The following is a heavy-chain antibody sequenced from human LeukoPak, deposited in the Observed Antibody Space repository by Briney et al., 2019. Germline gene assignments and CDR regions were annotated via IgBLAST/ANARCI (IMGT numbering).Heavy chain of an antibody. V-gene: IGHV4-4*07. J-gene: IGHJ4*02. CDR1: GGSISSYY. D-gene: IGHD3-22*01. CDR3: ARDHYDSSGHYIVDY. Sequence: SETLSLTCTVSGGSISSYYWSWIRQPAGKGLEWIGRIYTSGSTNYNPSLKSRVTMSVDTSKNQFSLKLSSVAAADTAVYYCARDHYDSSGHYIVDYWGQGTLVTVSS. CDR2: IYTSGST.